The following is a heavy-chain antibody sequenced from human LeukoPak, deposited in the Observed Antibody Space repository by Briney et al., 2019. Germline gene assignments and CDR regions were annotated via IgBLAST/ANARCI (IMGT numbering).Heavy chain of an antibody. CDR1: GFTFSSYW. J-gene: IGHJ3*01. V-gene: IGHV3-7*01. D-gene: IGHD1-26*01. Sequence: GGSLRPSCAASGFTFSSYWMSWVRQAPGKGLEWVANIKQDGSEKYYVDSVKGRFTISRDNSKNTLYLQMNSLRAGDTAVYYCAKLGYTGSYSLPFWGQGTMVTVSS. CDR2: IKQDGSEK. CDR3: AKLGYTGSYSLPF.